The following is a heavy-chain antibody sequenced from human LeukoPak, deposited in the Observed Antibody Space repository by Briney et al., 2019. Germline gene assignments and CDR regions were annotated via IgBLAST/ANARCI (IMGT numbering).Heavy chain of an antibody. CDR1: GGSFSSSSYY. D-gene: IGHD6-6*01. J-gene: IGHJ4*02. CDR2: IYYSGST. V-gene: IGHV4-39*01. CDR3: ASPGIAARMFDY. Sequence: PSETLSLTCTVSGGSFSSSSYYWGWIRPPPGKGREWNRSIYYSGSTYYNPTLKSRVTISVDTSKNPFSLKLSSVTAADTAVYYCASPGIAARMFDYWGQGTLVTVSS.